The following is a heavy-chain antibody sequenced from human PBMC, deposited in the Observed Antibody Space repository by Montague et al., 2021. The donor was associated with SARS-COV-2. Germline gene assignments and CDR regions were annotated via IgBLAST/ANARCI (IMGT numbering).Heavy chain of an antibody. CDR2: INHSGST. CDR3: ARGGGYSYGALDY. D-gene: IGHD5-18*01. CDR1: GESISSSDHY. J-gene: IGHJ4*02. V-gene: IGHV4-39*07. Sequence: SETLSLTCSVSGESISSSDHYWAWIRQPPGKGLEWIGEINHSGSTNYNPSLKSRVTISVDTSKKQFSLRLNSVTAADTAVYYCARGGGYSYGALDYWGQGTLVTVSS.